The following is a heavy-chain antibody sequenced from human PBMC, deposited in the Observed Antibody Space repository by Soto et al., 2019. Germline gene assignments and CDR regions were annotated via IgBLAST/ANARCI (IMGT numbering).Heavy chain of an antibody. J-gene: IGHJ1*01. CDR1: GGSISSSGYY. V-gene: IGHV4-39*07. Sequence: SETLSLTCTVSGGSISSSGYYWGWIRQPPGKGLEWIGTIYHSGSTYYNPSLKSRVTISVDKSKNQFSLKLSSVTAADTAVYYCAYIAAAGEYFHHWGQGTLVTVSS. D-gene: IGHD6-13*01. CDR2: IYHSGST. CDR3: AYIAAAGEYFHH.